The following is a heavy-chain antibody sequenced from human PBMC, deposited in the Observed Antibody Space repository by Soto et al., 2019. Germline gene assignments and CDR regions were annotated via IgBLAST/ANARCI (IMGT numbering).Heavy chain of an antibody. CDR3: ARVDYGWYAFYI. D-gene: IGHD4-17*01. V-gene: IGHV4-30-4*01. CDR1: GGSISSGDYY. CDR2: IYYSGST. Sequence: SETLSLTCTVSGGSISSGDYYWSWIRQPPGKGLEWIGYIYYSGSTYYNPSLKSRVTISVDTSKNQFSLKLSSVTAADTAVYYCARVDYGWYAFYIWGQGTMVTGSS. J-gene: IGHJ3*02.